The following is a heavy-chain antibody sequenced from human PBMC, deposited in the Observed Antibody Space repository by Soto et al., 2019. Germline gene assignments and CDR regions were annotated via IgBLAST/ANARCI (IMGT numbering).Heavy chain of an antibody. D-gene: IGHD1-26*01. Sequence: ASVKVSCKASGYLFTTYGIPWVRQAPGQGLEWMGWISVYNGNTKYAQKFQGRVTLTTETSTYTAYMELKSLQSDDTAVYYCARDVGSDLSAPVAVFDASAQGALVTVS. CDR3: ARDVGSDLSAPVAVFDA. CDR2: ISVYNGNT. CDR1: GYLFTTYG. V-gene: IGHV1-18*04. J-gene: IGHJ4*02.